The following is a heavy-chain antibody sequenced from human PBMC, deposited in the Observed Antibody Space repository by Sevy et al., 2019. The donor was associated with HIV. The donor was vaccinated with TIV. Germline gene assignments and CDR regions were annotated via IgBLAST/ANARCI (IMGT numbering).Heavy chain of an antibody. CDR1: GGSISSYS. Sequence: SETLSLTCTVSGGSISSYSWSWIRQPPGKGLEWIGYIYYSGSTNYNPSPKSRVTISVDTFKNQFSLKLSSVTAADTAVYYGASLLTSFDYWGQGTLVTVSS. V-gene: IGHV4-59*01. J-gene: IGHJ4*02. D-gene: IGHD2-21*01. CDR2: IYYSGST. CDR3: ASLLTSFDY.